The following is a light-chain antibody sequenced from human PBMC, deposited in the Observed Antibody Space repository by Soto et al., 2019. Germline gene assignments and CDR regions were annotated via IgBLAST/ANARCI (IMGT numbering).Light chain of an antibody. CDR1: QSIRSD. Sequence: EIVLTQSPATLSVSLGERATLSCRASQSIRSDLAWYQKKSGQAPRLLIYAASTRATGIPARFSGSGSGTEFTLTINSLQSEDFAVYYCQQYNDWPPITFGGGTKVEIK. CDR3: QQYNDWPPIT. CDR2: AAS. V-gene: IGKV3-15*01. J-gene: IGKJ4*01.